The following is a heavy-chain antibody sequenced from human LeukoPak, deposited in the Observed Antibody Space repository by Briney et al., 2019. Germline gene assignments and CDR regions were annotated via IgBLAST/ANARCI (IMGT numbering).Heavy chain of an antibody. J-gene: IGHJ4*02. CDR2: ISASNGNT. Sequence: ASVKVSFKSSGYTFSSYGISWLRQAPGQGLEWMGWISASNGNTNYAQNLQGRVTMTTDTSTSTAYMELRSLRSDDTAVYYCARTYSSYRSSSEFESWGQGTLVTVSS. CDR3: ARTYSSYRSSSEFES. V-gene: IGHV1-18*01. CDR1: GYTFSSYG. D-gene: IGHD6-13*01.